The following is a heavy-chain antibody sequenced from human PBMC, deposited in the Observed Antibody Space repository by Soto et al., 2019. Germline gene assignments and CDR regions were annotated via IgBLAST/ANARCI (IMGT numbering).Heavy chain of an antibody. CDR3: AKDPHGSGWVWYFDL. CDR1: GFTFSSYG. V-gene: IGHV3-23*01. D-gene: IGHD6-25*01. CDR2: ISGSGGST. J-gene: IGHJ2*01. Sequence: EVQLLESGGGLVQPGGSLRLSCAASGFTFSSYGMSWVRQAPGQGLEWVSAISGSGGSTYYADSVKGRFTISRDNSKNTLYLQMNSLRAEDTAVYYCAKDPHGSGWVWYFDLWGRGTLVTVSP.